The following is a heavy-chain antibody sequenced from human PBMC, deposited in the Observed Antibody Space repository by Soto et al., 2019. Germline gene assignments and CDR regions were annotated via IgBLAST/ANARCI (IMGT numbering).Heavy chain of an antibody. Sequence: PSGTLSLTCTVSGGSISRGDYYWSWIRQPPGKGLEWIGYIYYSGSTNYNPSLKSRVTISVDTSKNQFSLKLSSVTAADTAVYYCATAAGIGANYYYYGMDVWGQGTTVTVSS. D-gene: IGHD6-13*01. CDR3: ATAAGIGANYYYYGMDV. J-gene: IGHJ6*02. CDR2: IYYSGST. CDR1: GGSISRGDYY. V-gene: IGHV4-30-4*02.